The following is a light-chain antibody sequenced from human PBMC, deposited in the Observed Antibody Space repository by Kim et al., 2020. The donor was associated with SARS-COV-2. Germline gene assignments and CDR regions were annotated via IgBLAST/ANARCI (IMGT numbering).Light chain of an antibody. CDR3: QQYNSYL. CDR2: KAS. Sequence: LSASVGDRVTITCRASQSISSWLAWYQQKPGKAPKLLIYKASSLESGVPSRFSGSGSGTEFTLTISSLQPDDFATYYCQQYNSYLFGQGTKLEI. J-gene: IGKJ2*01. V-gene: IGKV1-5*03. CDR1: QSISSW.